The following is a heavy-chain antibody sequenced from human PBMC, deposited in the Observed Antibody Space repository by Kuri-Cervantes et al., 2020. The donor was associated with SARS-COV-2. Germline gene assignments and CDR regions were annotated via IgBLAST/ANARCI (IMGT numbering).Heavy chain of an antibody. V-gene: IGHV4-34*01. Sequence: SETLSLTCAVYGGSFSGYYWSWIRQPPGKGLEWIGEINHSGSTNYNPSLKSRVTISVDTSKNQFSLKLSSVTAADTAVYYCAREYYYDSSGYYYTRYYYYYGMDVWGQRTTVTVSS. D-gene: IGHD3-22*01. CDR3: AREYYYDSSGYYYTRYYYYYGMDV. CDR1: GGSFSGYY. CDR2: INHSGST. J-gene: IGHJ6*02.